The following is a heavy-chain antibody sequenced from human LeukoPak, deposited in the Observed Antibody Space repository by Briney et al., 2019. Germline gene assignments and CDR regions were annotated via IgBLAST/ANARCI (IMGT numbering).Heavy chain of an antibody. Sequence: GASVKVSCKASGYTFTDYDMHWVREAPGQGLEWMGRINSKSGGTGYAQNFQGRVTMTTDTSISTAYMELSRVRSDDTAVYYCARVLRYYYYMDVWGKGTTVTVSS. J-gene: IGHJ6*03. V-gene: IGHV1-2*06. CDR2: INSKSGGT. CDR1: GYTFTDYD. CDR3: ARVLRYYYYMDV.